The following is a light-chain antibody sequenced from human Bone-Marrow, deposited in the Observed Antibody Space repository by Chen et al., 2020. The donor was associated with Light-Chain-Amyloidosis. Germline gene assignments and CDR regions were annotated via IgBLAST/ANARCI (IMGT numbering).Light chain of an antibody. CDR1: NIGSTS. J-gene: IGLJ3*02. CDR3: QVWDRSSDRPV. CDR2: DDN. V-gene: IGLV3-21*02. Sequence: SYVLTQPSSVSVAPGQTATIACGGNNIGSTSVHWYQQTPGQAPLLVVYDDNDRPPGIPERLSGSNSGNTATLTISRVEAGDEADYYCQVWDRSSDRPVFGGGTKLTVL.